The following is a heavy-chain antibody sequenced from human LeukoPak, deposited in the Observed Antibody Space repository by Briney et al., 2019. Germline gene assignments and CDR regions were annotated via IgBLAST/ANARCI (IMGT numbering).Heavy chain of an antibody. CDR1: GYTFTSYD. CDR2: MNPNSGNT. J-gene: IGHJ2*01. V-gene: IGHV1-8*02. D-gene: IGHD3-9*01. CDR3: ARGLYYDILTDYYHWYFDL. Sequence: ASVKVSCKASGYTFTSYDINWVRQATGQGLEWMGWMNPNSGNTGYAQKFQGRVTMTRNTSISTAYMELSSLRSEDTAVYYCARGLYYDILTDYYHWYFDLWGRGTLVTVSS.